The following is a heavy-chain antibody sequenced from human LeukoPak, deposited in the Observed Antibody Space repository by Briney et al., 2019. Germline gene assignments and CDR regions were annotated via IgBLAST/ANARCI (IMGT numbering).Heavy chain of an antibody. CDR3: ARGITDYSGYDY. J-gene: IGHJ4*02. CDR1: GFTVSSYY. CDR2: FYGRGST. Sequence: GGSLRLSCAASGFTVSSYYMSWVRQAPGKGLEWVSVFYGRGSTYHADSVKGRFSISRDNSKNTLYLQMNSLRAEDTAVYYCARGITDYSGYDYWGQGTLVTVSS. V-gene: IGHV3-66*01. D-gene: IGHD5-12*01.